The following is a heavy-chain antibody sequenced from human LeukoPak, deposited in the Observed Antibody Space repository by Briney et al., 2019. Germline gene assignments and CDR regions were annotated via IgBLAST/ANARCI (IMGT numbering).Heavy chain of an antibody. CDR2: ISAYNGNT. J-gene: IGHJ5*02. D-gene: IGHD3-9*01. V-gene: IGHV1-18*01. CDR1: GYTFTSYG. CDR3: ARVFRNYDILTGYKVWFDP. Sequence: ASVKVSCKASGYTFTSYGISWVRQAPGQGLEWMGWISAYNGNTNYAQKLQGRVTMTTDTSTSTAYTELRSLRSDDTAVYYCARVFRNYDILTGYKVWFDPWGQGTLVTVSS.